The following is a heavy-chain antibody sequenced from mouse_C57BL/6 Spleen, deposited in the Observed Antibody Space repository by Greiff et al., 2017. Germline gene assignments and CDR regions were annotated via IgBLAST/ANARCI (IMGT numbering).Heavy chain of an antibody. CDR2: INPNNGGT. D-gene: IGHD2-3*01. CDR3: AWLLPYFDY. Sequence: EVKLQQSGPELVKPGASVKISCKASGYTFTDYYMNWVKQSPGKSLEWIGDINPNNGGTSYNQKFKGKATLTVDKSSSTAYMQLRSLTSEDSAVXYCAWLLPYFDYWGQGTTLTVSS. J-gene: IGHJ2*01. CDR1: GYTFTDYY. V-gene: IGHV1-26*01.